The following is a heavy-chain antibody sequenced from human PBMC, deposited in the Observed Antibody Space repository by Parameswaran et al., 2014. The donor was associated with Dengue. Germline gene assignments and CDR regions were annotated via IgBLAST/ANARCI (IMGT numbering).Heavy chain of an antibody. Sequence: RWIRQPPGKGLEWVSGISGSGGSIWYGESVKGRFTISRDNAKKTLYLEMDSLRADDTAVYYCATAWTEYYGSSGFYNDYWGQGTQVTVSS. V-gene: IGHV3-23*01. D-gene: IGHD3-22*01. CDR3: ATAWTEYYGSSGFYNDY. J-gene: IGHJ4*02. CDR2: ISGSGGSI.